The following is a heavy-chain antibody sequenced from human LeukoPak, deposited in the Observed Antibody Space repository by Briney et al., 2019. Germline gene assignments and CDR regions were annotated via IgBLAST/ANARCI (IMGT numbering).Heavy chain of an antibody. V-gene: IGHV4-30-4*08. CDR2: IYYSGST. CDR3: ARHAIFGVVPLKTHVKFDP. CDR1: GGSISSGDYY. Sequence: PSETLSLTCTVSGGSISSGDYYWSWIRQPPGKGLEWIGYIYYSGSTYYNPSLKSRVTISVDTSKNQFSLKLSSVTAADTAVYYCARHAIFGVVPLKTHVKFDPWGQGTLVTVSS. D-gene: IGHD3-3*01. J-gene: IGHJ5*02.